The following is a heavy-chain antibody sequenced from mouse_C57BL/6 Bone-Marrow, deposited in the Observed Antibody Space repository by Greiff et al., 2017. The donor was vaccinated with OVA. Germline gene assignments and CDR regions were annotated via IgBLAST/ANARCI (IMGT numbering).Heavy chain of an antibody. CDR1: GYTFTSYW. Sequence: QVQLQQSGAELVRPGTSVKLSCKASGYTFTSYWMHWVKQRPGQGLEWIGVIDPSDSYTNYNQKFKGKATLTVDTSSSTAYMQLSSLTSEDSAVYYCARPPYSNYEGYWGQGTTLTVSS. D-gene: IGHD2-5*01. V-gene: IGHV1-59*01. CDR3: ARPPYSNYEGY. CDR2: IDPSDSYT. J-gene: IGHJ2*01.